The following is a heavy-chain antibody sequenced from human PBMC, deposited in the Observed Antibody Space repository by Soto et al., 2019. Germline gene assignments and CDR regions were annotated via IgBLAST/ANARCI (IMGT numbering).Heavy chain of an antibody. V-gene: IGHV4-59*01. Sequence: XETLSFTCTVSCGSMSPLDCSWVRQPPGKGLDWTGCRYYSGSTNYNPSLKSRVTISLDASKNQVSLRLTSVTAADTAGYCCARDAGVAARTFDYWGQGTVVTVSS. CDR1: CGSMSPLD. CDR3: ARDAGVAARTFDY. J-gene: IGHJ4*02. CDR2: RYYSGST. D-gene: IGHD2-15*01.